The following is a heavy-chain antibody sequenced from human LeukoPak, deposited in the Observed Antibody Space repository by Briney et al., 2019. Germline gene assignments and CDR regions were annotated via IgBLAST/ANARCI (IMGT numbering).Heavy chain of an antibody. CDR3: ARRFRTYDSSGRLEYYFDY. D-gene: IGHD3-22*01. CDR2: IYYSGST. Sequence: SETLSLTCTVSGGSISSYYWSWIRQPPGKGLEWIGYIYYSGSTNYNPSLKSRVTISVDTSKNQFSLKLSSVTAADTAVYYWARRFRTYDSSGRLEYYFDYWGQGTLVTVSS. V-gene: IGHV4-59*01. J-gene: IGHJ4*02. CDR1: GGSISSYY.